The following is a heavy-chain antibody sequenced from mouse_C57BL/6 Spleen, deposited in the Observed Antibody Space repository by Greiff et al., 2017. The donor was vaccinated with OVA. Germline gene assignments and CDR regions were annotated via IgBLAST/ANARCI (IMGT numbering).Heavy chain of an antibody. Sequence: EVQVVESGGGLVKPGGSLKLSCAASGFTFSSYAMSWVRQTPEKRLEWVATISDGGSYTYYPDNVKGRFTISRDNAKNNLYLQMSHLKSEDTAMYYCAREGTTVPYYFDYWGQGTTLTVSS. D-gene: IGHD1-1*01. CDR1: GFTFSSYA. CDR2: ISDGGSYT. V-gene: IGHV5-4*01. J-gene: IGHJ2*01. CDR3: AREGTTVPYYFDY.